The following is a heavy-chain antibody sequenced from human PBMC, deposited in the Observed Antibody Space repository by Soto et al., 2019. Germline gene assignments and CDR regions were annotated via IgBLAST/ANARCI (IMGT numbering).Heavy chain of an antibody. CDR3: ARGASSSTHPGWFDP. J-gene: IGHJ5*02. CDR1: GYTFTSYD. V-gene: IGHV1-8*01. D-gene: IGHD6-6*01. CDR2: MNPNSGNT. Sequence: QVQLVQSGAEVKKPGASVKVSCKASGYTFTSYDINWVRQATGQGLEWMGWMNPNSGNTGYAQKFQGRVTMTRNTSKXTAYMELSSLRSEDTAVYYCARGASSSTHPGWFDPWGQGTLVTVSS.